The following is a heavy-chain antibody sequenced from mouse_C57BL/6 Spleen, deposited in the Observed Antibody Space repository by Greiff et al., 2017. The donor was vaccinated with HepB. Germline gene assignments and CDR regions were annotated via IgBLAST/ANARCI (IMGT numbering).Heavy chain of an antibody. CDR1: GYTFTSYW. CDR3: ARDYYCSSTAWCAY. J-gene: IGHJ3*01. D-gene: IGHD1-1*01. Sequence: QVQLQQSGAELVRPGTSVKLSCKASGYTFTSYWMHWVKQRPGQGLEWIGVIDPYDSYTNYNQKFKGKATLAVDTSSSTAYMQLSSLTSEDSAVYYCARDYYCSSTAWCAYWGQGTLVTVSA. CDR2: IDPYDSYT. V-gene: IGHV1-59*01.